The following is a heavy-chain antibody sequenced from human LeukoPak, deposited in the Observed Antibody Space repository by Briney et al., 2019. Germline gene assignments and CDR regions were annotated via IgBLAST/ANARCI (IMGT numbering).Heavy chain of an antibody. Sequence: GASVKVSCKASGYTFSMYYIHWVRQAPGQGLEWMGMINPSDGATTYVQKIQGRLTMTRDMSTTTAYMDLRSLRSEDTAVYYCAIWSSSSDFQHWGQGTLVTVSS. V-gene: IGHV1-46*01. CDR1: GYTFSMYY. J-gene: IGHJ1*01. D-gene: IGHD6-6*01. CDR2: INPSDGAT. CDR3: AIWSSSSDFQH.